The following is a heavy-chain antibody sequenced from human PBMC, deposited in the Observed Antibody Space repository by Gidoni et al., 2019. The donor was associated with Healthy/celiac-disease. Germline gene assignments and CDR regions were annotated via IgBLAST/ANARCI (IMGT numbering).Heavy chain of an antibody. CDR1: GFTFSSYA. Sequence: QVQLVESGGGVVQPGRSLRLSCAASGFTFSSYAMHWVRQAPGKGLEWVAVISYDGSNKYYAGSVKGRFTISRDNSMNTLYLQMNSLRAEDTAVYYCARDGLVAGTWGPTGKIDYWGQGTLVTVSS. CDR2: ISYDGSNK. V-gene: IGHV3-30*01. D-gene: IGHD6-19*01. CDR3: ARDGLVAGTWGPTGKIDY. J-gene: IGHJ4*02.